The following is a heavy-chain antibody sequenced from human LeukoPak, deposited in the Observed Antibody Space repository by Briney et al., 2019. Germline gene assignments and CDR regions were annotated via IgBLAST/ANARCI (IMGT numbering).Heavy chain of an antibody. Sequence: GGSLRLSCAASGFTFSSYSMNWVRQAPGKGLEWVSYISSSSSTIYYADSVKGRFTISRDNAKNSLYLQMNSLRAEDTAVYYCARDYQWELSRWAMDVWGKGTTVTVSS. V-gene: IGHV3-48*01. D-gene: IGHD1-26*01. CDR1: GFTFSSYS. CDR2: ISSSSSTI. CDR3: ARDYQWELSRWAMDV. J-gene: IGHJ6*04.